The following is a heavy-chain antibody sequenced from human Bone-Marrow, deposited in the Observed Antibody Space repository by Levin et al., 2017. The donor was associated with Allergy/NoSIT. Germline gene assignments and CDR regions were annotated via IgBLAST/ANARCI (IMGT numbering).Heavy chain of an antibody. V-gene: IGHV3-30*03. J-gene: IGHJ4*02. D-gene: IGHD6-13*01. CDR2: ISYDGSNK. Sequence: HPGESLKISCAASGFTFSSYGMHWVRQAPGKGLEWVAVISYDGSNKYYADSVKGRFTISRDNSKNTLYLQMNSLRAEDTAVYYCARPMYSSSWYDLGFDYWGQGTLVTVSS. CDR3: ARPMYSSSWYDLGFDY. CDR1: GFTFSSYG.